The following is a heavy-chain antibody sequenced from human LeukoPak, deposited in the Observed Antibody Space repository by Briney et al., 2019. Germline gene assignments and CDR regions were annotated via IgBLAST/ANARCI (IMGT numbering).Heavy chain of an antibody. V-gene: IGHV3-21*01. J-gene: IGHJ4*02. CDR2: ISRSSDYI. D-gene: IGHD3-22*01. Sequence: GGSLRLSCAASGFAFSTYTMNWVRQAPGKGLEWVSSISRSSDYIYYADSVKGRFTISRDNAKNSLYLQMNSLRAEDTAVYYCAGCSGYYRLFDYWGQGTLVTVSS. CDR3: AGCSGYYRLFDY. CDR1: GFAFSTYT.